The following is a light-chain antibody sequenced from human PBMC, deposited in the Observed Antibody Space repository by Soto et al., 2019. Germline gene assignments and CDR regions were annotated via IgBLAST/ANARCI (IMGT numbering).Light chain of an antibody. CDR1: QGISTY. CDR2: DAS. J-gene: IGKJ2*01. Sequence: IQMTQSPSSLSESAGDRVTITCRASQGISTYLNWYQQKPGKAPKLLIYDASSLESGVPSRFSGSRSGTEFTLTISSLQPEDFGTYYCQQYNNNFLYTFGQGTKVDIK. V-gene: IGKV1D-13*01. CDR3: QQYNNNFLYT.